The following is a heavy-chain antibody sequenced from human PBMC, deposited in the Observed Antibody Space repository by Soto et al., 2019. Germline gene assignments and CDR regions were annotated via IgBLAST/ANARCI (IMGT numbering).Heavy chain of an antibody. Sequence: QVQLQQWGAGLLKPSETLSLTCAVYGGSFNSYYWSWIRQPPGKGLEWIGEINYSGSTNYNPSLKSRVTISVATSKNQFSLKLSSVTAAGTAVYYCARGHKQQLVRSGGWFDPWGQGTLVTVSS. CDR2: INYSGST. J-gene: IGHJ5*02. D-gene: IGHD6-13*01. CDR1: GGSFNSYY. CDR3: ARGHKQQLVRSGGWFDP. V-gene: IGHV4-34*01.